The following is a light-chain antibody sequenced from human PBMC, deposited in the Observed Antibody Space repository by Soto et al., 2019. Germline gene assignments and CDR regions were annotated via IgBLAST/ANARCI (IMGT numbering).Light chain of an antibody. CDR2: GAS. CDR1: QSVSSN. CDR3: QQYDSSPWT. V-gene: IGKV3D-15*01. Sequence: EIVMTQSRASLPVSPGERATLSCRASQSVSSNLAWYQQKPGQAPRLLIYGASTRATGIPDRFSGSGSGTDLTITISRLQPEDFEVYYCQQYDSSPWTFGQGTKVDIK. J-gene: IGKJ1*01.